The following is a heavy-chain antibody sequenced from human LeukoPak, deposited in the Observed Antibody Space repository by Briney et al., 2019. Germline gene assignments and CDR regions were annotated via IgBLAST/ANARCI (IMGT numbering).Heavy chain of an antibody. J-gene: IGHJ5*02. Sequence: SETLSLTCAVYGGSFSGYYWSWIRQPPGKGLEWIGEINHSGSTNYNPSLKSRVTISVDTSKNQFSLKLSSVTAADTAVYYCARGFTRRLDPWGQGTLVTVSS. D-gene: IGHD1-14*01. V-gene: IGHV4-34*01. CDR2: INHSGST. CDR1: GGSFSGYY. CDR3: ARGFTRRLDP.